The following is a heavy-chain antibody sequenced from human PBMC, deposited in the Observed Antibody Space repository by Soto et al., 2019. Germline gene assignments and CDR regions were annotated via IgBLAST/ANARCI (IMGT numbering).Heavy chain of an antibody. D-gene: IGHD6-19*01. Sequence: PGGSLRLSCAASGFTFSSYAMSWVRQAPGKGLEWVSAISGSGGSTYYADSVKGRFTISRDNSKNTLYLQMNSLRAEDTAVYYCAKVSSHIAVAGRDFDYWGQGTLVTVSS. CDR3: AKVSSHIAVAGRDFDY. CDR1: GFTFSSYA. CDR2: ISGSGGST. V-gene: IGHV3-23*01. J-gene: IGHJ4*02.